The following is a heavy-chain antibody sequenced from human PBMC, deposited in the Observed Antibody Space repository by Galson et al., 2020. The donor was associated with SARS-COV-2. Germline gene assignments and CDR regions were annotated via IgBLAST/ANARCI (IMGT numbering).Heavy chain of an antibody. V-gene: IGHV3-23*01. J-gene: IGHJ4*02. D-gene: IGHD4-17*01. CDR2: ISGSGGST. Sequence: GGSLRLSCAASGFTFSSYAMSWVRQAPGKGLEWVSAISGSGGSTYYADSVKGRFTISRDNSKNTLYLQMNSLRAEDTAVSYCAKALGATVITAVGYWGQGTLVTVSS. CDR1: GFTFSSYA. CDR3: AKALGATVITAVGY.